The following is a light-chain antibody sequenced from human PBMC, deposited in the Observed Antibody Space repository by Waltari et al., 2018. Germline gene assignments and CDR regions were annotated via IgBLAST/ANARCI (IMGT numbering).Light chain of an antibody. CDR1: QIVSSN. V-gene: IGKV3-15*01. CDR2: GAA. CDR3: QQYNNWPPYT. J-gene: IGKJ2*01. Sequence: EIVMTQSPATLSVSPGERATLSCRASQIVSSNLAWYQQKPGPAPRLLICGAATRATGIPARFSGSGSGTEFTLTISSLQSEDFAVYYWQQYNNWPPYTFGQGTKLEIK.